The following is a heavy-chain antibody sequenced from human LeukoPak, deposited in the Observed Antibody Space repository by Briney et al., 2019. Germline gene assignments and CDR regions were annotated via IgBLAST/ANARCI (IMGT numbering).Heavy chain of an antibody. CDR3: AKALDDFWSGYVTYYDILTGYSSYYGMDV. CDR2: ISGDGGST. D-gene: IGHD3-9*01. Sequence: PGGSLRLSCAASGFTFDDYAMHWVRQAPGKGLEWVSLISGDGGSTYYADSVKGRFTISRDNSKNSLYLQMNSLRTEDTALYYCAKALDDFWSGYVTYYDILTGYSSYYGMDVWGQGTTVTVSS. J-gene: IGHJ6*02. CDR1: GFTFDDYA. V-gene: IGHV3-43*02.